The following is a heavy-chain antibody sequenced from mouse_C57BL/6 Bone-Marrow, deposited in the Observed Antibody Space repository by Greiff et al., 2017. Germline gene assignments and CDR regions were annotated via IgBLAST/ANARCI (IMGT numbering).Heavy chain of an antibody. Sequence: EVHLVESGGGLVQPGGSLSLSCAASGFTFTDYYMSWVRQPPGKALEWLGFIRNKANGYTTEYSASVKGRFTISRDNSQSILYLQMNALRAEDSATYYCARWMEGFAYWGQGTLVTVSA. CDR2: IRNKANGYTT. CDR1: GFTFTDYY. D-gene: IGHD2-3*01. V-gene: IGHV7-3*01. J-gene: IGHJ3*01. CDR3: ARWMEGFAY.